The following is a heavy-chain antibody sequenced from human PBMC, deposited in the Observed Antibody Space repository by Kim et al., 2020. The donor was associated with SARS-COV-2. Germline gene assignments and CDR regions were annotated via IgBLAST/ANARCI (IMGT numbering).Heavy chain of an antibody. CDR3: STHPWGWHLTVDY. CDR2: ISRSGDMI. D-gene: IGHD3-3*02. Sequence: GGSLRLSCIVSGLTFSNYEMNWVRQAPGKGLEWIAYISRSGDMILYRDSVKGRFSISRDNAMNSLYLQMDSLTAEDTGIYYCSTHPWGWHLTVDYWGQGT. V-gene: IGHV3-48*03. CDR1: GLTFSNYE. J-gene: IGHJ4*02.